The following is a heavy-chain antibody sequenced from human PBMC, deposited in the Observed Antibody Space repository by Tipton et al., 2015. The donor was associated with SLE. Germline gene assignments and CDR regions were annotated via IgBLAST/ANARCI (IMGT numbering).Heavy chain of an antibody. V-gene: IGHV4-61*02. J-gene: IGHJ6*03. Sequence: LVQSSQTLSLTCTVSGGSISSGDYYWTWIRQPAGKGLEWIGRIYTTGTTNYSPSLESRVTMSLDMSKNQFSLRLSSVTAADTAVYYCARLESKAGYYYYYMDVWGKGTTVTVSS. CDR1: GGSISSGDYY. CDR2: IYTTGTT. CDR3: ARLESKAGYYYYYMDV. D-gene: IGHD3-3*01.